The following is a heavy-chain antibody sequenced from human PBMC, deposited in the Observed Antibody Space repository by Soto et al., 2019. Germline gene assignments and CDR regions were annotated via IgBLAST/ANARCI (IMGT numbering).Heavy chain of an antibody. D-gene: IGHD6-19*01. CDR1: GGTFSSYA. J-gene: IGHJ4*02. CDR3: ATEGAGLYYFDY. Sequence: RASVKVSFKASGGTFSSYAISWLRQAPGQGLEWMGGIIPIFGTANYAQKFQGRVTITADESTSTAYMELSSLRSEDTAVYYCATEGAGLYYFDYWGQGTLVTVS. V-gene: IGHV1-69*13. CDR2: IIPIFGTA.